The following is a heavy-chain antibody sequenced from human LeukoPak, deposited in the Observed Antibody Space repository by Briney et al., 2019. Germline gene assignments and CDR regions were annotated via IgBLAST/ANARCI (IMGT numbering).Heavy chain of an antibody. CDR1: GFTFSTYA. V-gene: IGHV3-23*01. D-gene: IGHD3-16*01. CDR2: ISASGGGK. Sequence: PGGSLRLSCAASGFTFSTYAMNWVRQAPGKGLEWVSGISASGGGKFYAGSVKGRFAISRDKSKSTVSLQMNSLRAEDAAVYYCAKDNADYPIYYFDSWGQGILVTVSS. CDR3: AKDNADYPIYYFDS. J-gene: IGHJ4*02.